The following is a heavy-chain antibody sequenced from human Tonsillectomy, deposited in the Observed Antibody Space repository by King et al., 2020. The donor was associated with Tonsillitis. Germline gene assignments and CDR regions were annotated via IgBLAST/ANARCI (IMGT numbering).Heavy chain of an antibody. CDR1: GFTFSSYS. V-gene: IGHV3-21*01. Sequence: QLVQSGGGLVKPGGSLRLSCAASGFTFSSYSMNWVRQAPGKGLEWVSSISSSSSYIYYADSMKGRFTISRDNAKNSLYLQMNSRRAEDTAVYYCARHSARGFGGVIAEPFDYWGQGTLVTVSS. CDR2: ISSSSSYI. J-gene: IGHJ4*02. D-gene: IGHD3-16*02. CDR3: ARHSARGFGGVIAEPFDY.